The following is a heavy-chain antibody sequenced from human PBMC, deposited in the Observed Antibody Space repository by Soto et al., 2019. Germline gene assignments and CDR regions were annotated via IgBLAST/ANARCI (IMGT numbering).Heavy chain of an antibody. CDR2: IDPKSGGT. CDR3: ARVSVDVPE. Sequence: QLVQSGDEVKKPGASVRVSCKTSGPTFIAYYIHWVRQAPGQGLEWMGWIDPKSGGTTYEQKFLGRVTMTRDTSIITAYMDLNRLTSDDTSVYYCARVSVDVPEWGQGTLITVSS. CDR1: GPTFIAYY. J-gene: IGHJ4*02. V-gene: IGHV1-2*02. D-gene: IGHD5-12*01.